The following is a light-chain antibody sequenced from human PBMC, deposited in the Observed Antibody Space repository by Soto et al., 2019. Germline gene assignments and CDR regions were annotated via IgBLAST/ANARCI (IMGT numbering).Light chain of an antibody. V-gene: IGLV2-14*01. Sequence: QSVLAQPASVSGSPGQSITISCTGTSSDVGRYNCVSWYQQHPGKAPKLMIHDVSNRPSGVSDRFSGSKSGNTASLTISGLQAEDEADYYCSSYTRSSTLYAFGTGTKVTVL. CDR2: DVS. J-gene: IGLJ1*01. CDR3: SSYTRSSTLYA. CDR1: SSDVGRYNC.